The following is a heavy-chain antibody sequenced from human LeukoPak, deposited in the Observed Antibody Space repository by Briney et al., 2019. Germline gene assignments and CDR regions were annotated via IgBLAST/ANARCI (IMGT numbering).Heavy chain of an antibody. CDR2: ISSLSGTI. Sequence: GGSLRLSCVASGFTFSSYSMNWVRQAPGEGLEWVSYISSLSGTIYYADSVKGRFTISRDNAKNSLYLQMNSLKIEDTAVYYCTTSRITIFGVVIWNYYYYYMDVWGKGTTVTVSS. J-gene: IGHJ6*03. CDR1: GFTFSSYS. D-gene: IGHD3-3*01. CDR3: TTSRITIFGVVIWNYYYYYMDV. V-gene: IGHV3-48*01.